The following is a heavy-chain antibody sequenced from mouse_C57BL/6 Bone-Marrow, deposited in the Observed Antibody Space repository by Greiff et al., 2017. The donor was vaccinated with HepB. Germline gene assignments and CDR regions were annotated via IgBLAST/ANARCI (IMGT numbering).Heavy chain of an antibody. CDR1: GFTFSSYG. Sequence: EVKLVESGGDLVKPGGSLKLSCAASGFTFSSYGMSWVRQTPDKRLEWVATISSGGSYTYYPDSVKGRFTISRDNAKNTLYLQMSSLKSEDTAMYYCARPRDYDLYFDYWGQGTTLTVSS. CDR2: ISSGGSYT. V-gene: IGHV5-6*01. CDR3: ARPRDYDLYFDY. D-gene: IGHD2-4*01. J-gene: IGHJ2*01.